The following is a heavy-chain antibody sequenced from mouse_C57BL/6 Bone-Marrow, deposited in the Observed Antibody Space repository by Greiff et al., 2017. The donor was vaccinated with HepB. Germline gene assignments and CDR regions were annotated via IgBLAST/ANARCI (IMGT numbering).Heavy chain of an antibody. Sequence: VQLQQSGPELVKPGASVKISCKASGYAFSSSWMNWVKQRPGKGLEWIGRIYPGDGDTNYNGKFKGKATLTADKSSSTAYMQLSSLTSEDSAVYFCARISGSSGYFDVWGTGTTVTVSS. D-gene: IGHD1-1*01. CDR3: ARISGSSGYFDV. J-gene: IGHJ1*03. V-gene: IGHV1-82*01. CDR2: IYPGDGDT. CDR1: GYAFSSSW.